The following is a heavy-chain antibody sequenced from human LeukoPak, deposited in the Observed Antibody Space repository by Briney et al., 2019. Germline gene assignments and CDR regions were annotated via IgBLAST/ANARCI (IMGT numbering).Heavy chain of an antibody. D-gene: IGHD6-19*01. CDR3: ARWRAGIAVAVDY. CDR2: IWYDGSNK. V-gene: IGHV3-33*01. J-gene: IGHJ4*02. CDR1: GFTFSNYG. Sequence: GGSLRLSCAASGFTFSNYGIHWVRQAPGKGLEWVALIWYDGSNKFYADSVKGRFTISRDNSKNTLYLQMNSLRAEDTAVYYCARWRAGIAVAVDYWGQGTLVTVSS.